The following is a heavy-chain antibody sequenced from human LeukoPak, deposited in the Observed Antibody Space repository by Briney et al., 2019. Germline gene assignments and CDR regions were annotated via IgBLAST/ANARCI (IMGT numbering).Heavy chain of an antibody. V-gene: IGHV4-59*08. CDR1: GGSMNSYY. Sequence: PSETLSLTCSVSGGSMNSYYWSWIRQPPGKGLEWIGYISNSGSANYNLALKSPATISLDSSKSQFSLKLSSVTAADTAVYYCARHVPGKRAYDIWGQGTMVTVSS. J-gene: IGHJ3*02. CDR2: ISNSGSA. D-gene: IGHD2-2*01. CDR3: ARHVPGKRAYDI.